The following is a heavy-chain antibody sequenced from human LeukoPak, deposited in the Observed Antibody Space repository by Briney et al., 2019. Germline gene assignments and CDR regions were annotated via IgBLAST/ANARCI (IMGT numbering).Heavy chain of an antibody. Sequence: GGSLRLSCAASRFPFSSYAMNCVRQTPGKGLEWVSAISGSGGGTYYAESVKGRVTISRDNSKNTLYLQMNSLRAEDTALYYCAKDVRSAAPYDFDDWGQGSLVTVSS. V-gene: IGHV3-23*01. CDR3: AKDVRSAAPYDFDD. J-gene: IGHJ4*02. D-gene: IGHD6-13*01. CDR1: RFPFSSYA. CDR2: ISGSGGGT.